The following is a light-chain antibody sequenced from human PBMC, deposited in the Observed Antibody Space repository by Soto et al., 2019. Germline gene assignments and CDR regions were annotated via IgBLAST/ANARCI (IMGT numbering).Light chain of an antibody. V-gene: IGLV2-14*01. J-gene: IGLJ3*02. CDR3: SSYTTSSTQV. CDR1: SSDVGYYNY. Sequence: QSALPQPASVSGSPGPSITISCTGTSSDVGYYNYVSWYQHHPDKVPKLMIYEVSNRPSGVSNRFSGSKSGNTASLTISGLQAEDEADYYCSSYTTSSTQVFGGGTKLTVL. CDR2: EVS.